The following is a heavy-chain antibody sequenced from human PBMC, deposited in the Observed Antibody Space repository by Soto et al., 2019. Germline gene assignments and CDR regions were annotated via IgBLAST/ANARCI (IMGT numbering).Heavy chain of an antibody. CDR3: ARNSDHRLVRGWLDP. CDR1: GLTFSTSA. D-gene: IGHD3-10*01. Sequence: GGSLRLSCAVSGLTFSTSAMHWVRQAPGKGLKWVAMISHDGSHEYYGDSVKGRFSVSRDNSHNILHLQMNSLRSEDTAVYFCARNSDHRLVRGWLDPWGQGTLVTVSS. CDR2: ISHDGSHE. J-gene: IGHJ5*02. V-gene: IGHV3-30-3*01.